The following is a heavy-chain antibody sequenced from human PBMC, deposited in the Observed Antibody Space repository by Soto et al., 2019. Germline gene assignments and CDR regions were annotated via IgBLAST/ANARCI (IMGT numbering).Heavy chain of an antibody. CDR1: GFTFSSYA. CDR3: ARGDRGGSGSPASYYYSGLDV. D-gene: IGHD3-10*01. J-gene: IGHJ6*02. CDR2: VSAGGDMT. Sequence: DVQLLESEGHLVQPGGSLRLSCAASGFTFSSYAMSWVRQAPGKGLEWVSSVSAGGDMTYYSDSVKGRFTISRDNSNNALFRQMNSLRIEDTALYYCARGDRGGSGSPASYYYSGLDVWGQGATVTVS. V-gene: IGHV3-23*01.